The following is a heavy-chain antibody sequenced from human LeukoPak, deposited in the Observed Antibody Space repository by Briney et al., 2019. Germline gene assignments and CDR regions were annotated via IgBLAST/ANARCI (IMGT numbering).Heavy chain of an antibody. CDR2: IKSKTDGGTT. J-gene: IGHJ1*01. CDR3: AKDAPLSSSSWYLAEYFQH. D-gene: IGHD6-13*01. V-gene: IGHV3-15*01. CDR1: GFTFSNAW. Sequence: GGSLRLSCAASGFTFSNAWMSWVRQAPGKGLEWVGRIKSKTDGGTTDYAAPVKGRFTISRDDSKNTLYLQMNSLRAEDTAVYYCAKDAPLSSSSWYLAEYFQHWGQGTLVTVSS.